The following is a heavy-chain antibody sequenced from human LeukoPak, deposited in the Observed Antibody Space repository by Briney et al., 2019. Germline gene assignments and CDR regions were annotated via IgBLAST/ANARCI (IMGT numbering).Heavy chain of an antibody. CDR2: IYHNGRT. D-gene: IGHD3-9*01. CDR3: ARYYDILLHLDA. Sequence: SETLSLTCTVSGGTINSGEHYWGWIRQTPGKGLEWIGYIYHNGRTYSNPSLKSRLDLSVDTSKNQFSLKLTSVTVADTALYYCARYYDILLHLDAWGKGTTVTVCS. V-gene: IGHV4-30-4*08. CDR1: GGTINSGEHY. J-gene: IGHJ6*04.